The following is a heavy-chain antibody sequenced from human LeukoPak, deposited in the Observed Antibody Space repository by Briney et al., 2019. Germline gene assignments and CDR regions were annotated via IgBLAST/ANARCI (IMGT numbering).Heavy chain of an antibody. Sequence: SETLSLTCTVSGGSISSYYWSWIRQPPGKGLEWIGYIYYSGSTNYNPSLKSRVTISVDTSKNQFSLKLSSVTAADTAVYYCARVPGYCSSTSCYTYWFDPWGQGTLVTVSS. CDR2: IYYSGST. CDR3: ARVPGYCSSTSCYTYWFDP. J-gene: IGHJ5*02. V-gene: IGHV4-59*01. CDR1: GGSISSYY. D-gene: IGHD2-2*02.